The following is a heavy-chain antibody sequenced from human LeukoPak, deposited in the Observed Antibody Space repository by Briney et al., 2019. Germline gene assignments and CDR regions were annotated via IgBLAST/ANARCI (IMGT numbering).Heavy chain of an antibody. V-gene: IGHV3-43*02. J-gene: IGHJ4*02. D-gene: IGHD3-22*01. CDR1: GFTIDGYA. CDR2: ISADAGRK. CDR3: AKGQDSSGYRSLDY. Sequence: GGSLRLSCAASGFTIDGYAMHWVRQTPGKSLEWVTLISADAGRKYYADSVKGRFTISRDNSKNSLFLQMNSLRTEDTALYCCAKGQDSSGYRSLDYWGQGTLLTVSS.